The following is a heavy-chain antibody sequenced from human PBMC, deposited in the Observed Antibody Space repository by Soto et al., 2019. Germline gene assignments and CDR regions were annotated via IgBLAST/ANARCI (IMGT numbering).Heavy chain of an antibody. CDR2: ISYDGSNK. D-gene: IGHD6-19*01. CDR3: AKDRLVAVAPRYYYYGMDV. CDR1: GFTFSSYG. V-gene: IGHV3-30*18. Sequence: QVQLVESGGGVVQPGRSLRLSCAASGFTFSSYGMHWVRQAPGKGLEWVAVISYDGSNKYYADSVKGRFTISRDNSKNTLQLQMNRLRAADTAVYYCAKDRLVAVAPRYYYYGMDVWGQGTTVTVSS. J-gene: IGHJ6*02.